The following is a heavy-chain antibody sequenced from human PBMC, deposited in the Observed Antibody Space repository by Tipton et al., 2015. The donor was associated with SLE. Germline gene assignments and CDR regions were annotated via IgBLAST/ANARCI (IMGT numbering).Heavy chain of an antibody. CDR1: GGSVSSYY. CDR3: ARHEAYSGSSPFDI. J-gene: IGHJ3*02. V-gene: IGHV4-59*08. Sequence: TLSLTCTVSGGSVSSYYWSWIRQPPGKGLEWIGYFSYSGSPNYNPSLKSRATISVDTSKNQFSLKLTSVTAADTAVYYCARHEAYSGSSPFDIWGHGTMVTVSA. CDR2: FSYSGSP. D-gene: IGHD1-26*01.